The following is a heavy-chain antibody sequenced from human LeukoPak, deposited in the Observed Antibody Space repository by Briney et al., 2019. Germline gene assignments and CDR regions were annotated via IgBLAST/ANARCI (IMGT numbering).Heavy chain of an antibody. CDR2: IYYSGST. J-gene: IGHJ4*02. V-gene: IGHV4-59*08. CDR3: GFSEGDY. CDR1: GGSISSYY. D-gene: IGHD6-25*01. Sequence: SETLSLTCTVSGGSISSYYWSWIRQPPGKGLEWIGYIYYSGSTNYNPSLKSRVTISVDTSKNQFSLKLSSVTAADTAMYFCGFSEGDYWGQGALVTVSS.